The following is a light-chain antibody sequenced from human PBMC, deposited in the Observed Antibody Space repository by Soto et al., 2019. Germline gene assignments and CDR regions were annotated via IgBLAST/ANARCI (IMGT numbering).Light chain of an antibody. Sequence: PGETATLSCRASRTVDGNYLAWYHQKPGQAPRLLIHSASTRAPGIPDRCSASGAGTDFTLTISRLEPEDSAVYYCQQYSASPRTFGPGTKVEVK. V-gene: IGKV3-20*01. CDR1: RTVDGNY. CDR3: QQYSASPRT. J-gene: IGKJ1*01. CDR2: SAS.